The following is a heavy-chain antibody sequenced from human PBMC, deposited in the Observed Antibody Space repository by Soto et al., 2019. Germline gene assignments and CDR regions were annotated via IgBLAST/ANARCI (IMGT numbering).Heavy chain of an antibody. CDR1: GYNFTNHD. J-gene: IGHJ4*02. Sequence: QVQLVQSGAEVKKPGASVKVSCKASGYNFTNHDINWVRQTTGQGLEWMGWMNPNSGDTGYAQKFQGRVIMTRDTSIRTAYMELSNLRSDDTAVYYCARVGGNWNDDYFDHWGQGALVTVSS. D-gene: IGHD1-1*01. CDR3: ARVGGNWNDDYFDH. CDR2: MNPNSGDT. V-gene: IGHV1-8*01.